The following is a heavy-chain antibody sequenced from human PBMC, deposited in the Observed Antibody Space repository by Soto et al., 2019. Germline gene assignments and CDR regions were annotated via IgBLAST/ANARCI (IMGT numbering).Heavy chain of an antibody. CDR2: ISAYNGNT. D-gene: IGHD3-3*01. V-gene: IGHV1-18*01. Sequence: QVQLVQSGAEVKKPGASVKVSCKASGYTFTSYGISWVRQAPGQGLEWMGWISAYNGNTNYAQKLQGRVTMTTDTSTSTAYMELRSLRSDDTAVYYCARDSQTYYDFWSGSKGYFQHWGQGTLVTVSS. CDR3: ARDSQTYYDFWSGSKGYFQH. J-gene: IGHJ1*01. CDR1: GYTFTSYG.